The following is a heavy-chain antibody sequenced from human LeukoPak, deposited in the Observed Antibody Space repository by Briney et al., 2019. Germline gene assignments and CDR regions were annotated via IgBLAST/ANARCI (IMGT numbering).Heavy chain of an antibody. V-gene: IGHV4-39*01. J-gene: IGHJ5*02. D-gene: IGHD1-20*01. CDR3: ARLYYTWSYGSWFDP. CDR1: GGSISSSSFY. CDR2: FYYSGST. Sequence: SETLSLTCTVSGGSISSSSFYWGWIRQPPGKGLEWIGSFYYSGSTYYNPSLKSRVTISVDTSKNQFSLNLSSVTAADTAVYYCARLYYTWSYGSWFDPWGQGTLVTVSS.